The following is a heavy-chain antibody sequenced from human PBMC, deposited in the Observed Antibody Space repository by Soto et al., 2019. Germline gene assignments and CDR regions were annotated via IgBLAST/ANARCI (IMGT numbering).Heavy chain of an antibody. V-gene: IGHV4-61*01. Sequence: PSETLSLTCTVSGGSVSSGSYYWSWIRQPPGKGLEWIGYIYYSGITNYSPSLKSRVTISVDTSKNQFSLKLSSVTAADTAVYYCARDRCSSTSCYTGYYYGMDVWGQGTTVTVSS. J-gene: IGHJ6*02. D-gene: IGHD2-2*02. CDR2: IYYSGIT. CDR3: ARDRCSSTSCYTGYYYGMDV. CDR1: GGSVSSGSYY.